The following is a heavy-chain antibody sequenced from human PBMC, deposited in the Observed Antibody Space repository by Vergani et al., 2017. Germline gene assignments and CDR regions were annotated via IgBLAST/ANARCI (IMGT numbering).Heavy chain of an antibody. CDR2: ISSGGGDI. V-gene: IGHV3-23*01. D-gene: IGHD3-10*01. CDR1: GFTFDTYT. CDR3: TTAWVLYYLHGEYFQY. Sequence: EVQLLESGGGFVQPGGSRRLSCAGAGFTFDTYTMAYVRQAPGKGVEWVATISSGGGDIFSAESVKGRFTISRDNSKNTLFLQMNSLKDEDTAVYYCTTAWVLYYLHGEYFQYWGRGTLVSVSS. J-gene: IGHJ1*01.